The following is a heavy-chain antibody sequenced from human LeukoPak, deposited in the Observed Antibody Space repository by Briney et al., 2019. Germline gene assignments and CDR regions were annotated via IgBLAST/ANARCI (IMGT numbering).Heavy chain of an antibody. CDR1: GVTFSNRG. CDR2: IWYDGSSK. D-gene: IGHD3-3*01. Sequence: PGGSLRLSCAASGVTFSNRGMHWVRNGQAKGLEWVAVIWYDGSSKYYVDSVKGRFTISRDNSKSTLYLQMNSLRAEDTPVYYWARDRSVDYFDYWGQGTLVTVSS. J-gene: IGHJ4*02. CDR3: ARDRSVDYFDY. V-gene: IGHV3-33*01.